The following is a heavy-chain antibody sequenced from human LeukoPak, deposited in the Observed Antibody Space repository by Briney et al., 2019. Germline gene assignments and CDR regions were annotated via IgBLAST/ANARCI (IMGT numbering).Heavy chain of an antibody. J-gene: IGHJ4*02. CDR3: AREDGCSSYFDY. Sequence: PGGSLRLSCAVSGFTVSSNYMSWVRQAPGKGLEWVSIIYAGGNTYFTDSVKGRFIISRDNSKNTVYLQMNSLRAEDTAVYYCAREDGCSSYFDYWGQGALVTVSS. V-gene: IGHV3-66*01. CDR1: GFTVSSNY. D-gene: IGHD5-24*01. CDR2: IYAGGNT.